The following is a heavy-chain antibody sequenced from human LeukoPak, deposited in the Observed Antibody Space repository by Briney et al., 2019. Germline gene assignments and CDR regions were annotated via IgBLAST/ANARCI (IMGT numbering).Heavy chain of an antibody. J-gene: IGHJ3*02. CDR2: INHSGST. D-gene: IGHD2-21*02. Sequence: PSETLSLTCAVYGGSFSGYYWSWIRQPPGKGLEWIGEINHSGSTNYNPSLKSRVTISVDTSKNQFSLKLSSVTAADTAVYYCARGLEIVVVTAIGAFDIWGQGTMVTVSS. CDR1: GGSFSGYY. CDR3: ARGLEIVVVTAIGAFDI. V-gene: IGHV4-34*01.